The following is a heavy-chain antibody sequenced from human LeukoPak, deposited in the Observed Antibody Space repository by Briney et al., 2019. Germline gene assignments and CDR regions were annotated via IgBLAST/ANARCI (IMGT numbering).Heavy chain of an antibody. Sequence: GGSLRPSCAASGFTFSSYSMNWVRQAPGKGLEWVSSISSSSSYIYYADSVKGRFTISRDNAKNSLYLQMNSLRAEDTAVFYCARVGDTDAFDIWGQGTMVTVSS. J-gene: IGHJ3*02. D-gene: IGHD5-18*01. V-gene: IGHV3-21*01. CDR3: ARVGDTDAFDI. CDR2: ISSSSSYI. CDR1: GFTFSSYS.